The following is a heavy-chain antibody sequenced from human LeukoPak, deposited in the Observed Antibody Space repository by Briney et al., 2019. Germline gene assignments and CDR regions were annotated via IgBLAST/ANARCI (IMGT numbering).Heavy chain of an antibody. D-gene: IGHD3-22*01. Sequence: ASVKVSCKASGHTFTGYYMHWVRQAPGQGLEWMGWINPNSGGTNYAQKFQGRVTMTRDTSISTAYMELSRLRSDDTAVYYCARVSRTYYYDSSGYPFDYWGQGTLVTVSS. J-gene: IGHJ4*02. CDR2: INPNSGGT. CDR3: ARVSRTYYYDSSGYPFDY. V-gene: IGHV1-2*02. CDR1: GHTFTGYY.